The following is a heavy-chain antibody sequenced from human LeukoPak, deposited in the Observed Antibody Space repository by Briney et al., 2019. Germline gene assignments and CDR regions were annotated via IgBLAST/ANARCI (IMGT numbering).Heavy chain of an antibody. V-gene: IGHV3-7*01. CDR3: AKGRDYGDY. Sequence: GGSLRLSCAVSGFTFSSYWMTWVRQVPGKGLQWVANINQDGREKYYMASMKGRLNISRDNTENSVFLQLTSLRPEDTGIYFCAKGRDYGDYWGQGTLVAVSS. J-gene: IGHJ4*02. CDR2: INQDGREK. CDR1: GFTFSSYW.